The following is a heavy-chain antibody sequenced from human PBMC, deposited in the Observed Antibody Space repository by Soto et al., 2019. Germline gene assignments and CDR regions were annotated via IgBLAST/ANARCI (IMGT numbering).Heavy chain of an antibody. CDR3: ARQGAAVPTVPLIWFDP. D-gene: IGHD6-13*01. CDR2: INPSGGST. Sequence: ASVKVSCKGFGYTFTSYYMHWVRQAPGQGLEWMGIINPSGGSTSYAQKFQGRVTMTRDTSTSTVYMELSSLRSEDTAVYYCARQGAAVPTVPLIWFDPWGQGTLVTVSS. CDR1: GYTFTSYY. J-gene: IGHJ5*02. V-gene: IGHV1-46*01.